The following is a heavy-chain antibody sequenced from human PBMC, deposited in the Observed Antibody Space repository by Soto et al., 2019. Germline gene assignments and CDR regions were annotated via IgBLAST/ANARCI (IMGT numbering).Heavy chain of an antibody. D-gene: IGHD3-22*01. Sequence: SETLSLTCAVSGYSISSGYYWGWIRQPPGKGLQWIGNMYHSGNTYYNPSLKSRVTISVDTSKNQFSLKLRSVTAAGEAVYYCARVSYFDSGGFFYYFDYWGQGALVTVSS. V-gene: IGHV4-38-2*01. CDR1: GYSISSGYY. CDR2: MYHSGNT. J-gene: IGHJ4*02. CDR3: ARVSYFDSGGFFYYFDY.